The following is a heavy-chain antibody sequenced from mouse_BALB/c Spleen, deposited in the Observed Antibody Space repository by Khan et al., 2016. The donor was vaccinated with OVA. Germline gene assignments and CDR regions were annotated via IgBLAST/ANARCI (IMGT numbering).Heavy chain of an antibody. V-gene: IGHV5-6*02. D-gene: IGHD1-1*01. CDR3: ARLAYYYDSEGFAY. J-gene: IGHJ3*01. CDR2: ISTGGHYT. CDR1: GFTFSTYG. Sequence: DVKLVESGGDLVKPGGSLKLSCAASGFTFSTYGMSWVRQTPDKRLEWVATISTGGHYTYYQDSVKGRFTISRDNAKNTLYLQMTSLKSEDTAMVYCARLAYYYDSEGFAYWGQGTLVTVSA.